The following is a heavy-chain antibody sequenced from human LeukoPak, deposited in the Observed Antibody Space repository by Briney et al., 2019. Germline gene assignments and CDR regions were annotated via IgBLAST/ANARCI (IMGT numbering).Heavy chain of an antibody. Sequence: SETLSLSCTVSGGSINTFYCSWIRHPPVLVLFWIGYIYYRGSTNYNPSLKSRVTFSVDTSKNQFSLKLNSVTAADTAVYYCARGGDYGDLRYFDYWGQGTLVTVSS. CDR2: IYYRGST. CDR1: GGSINTFY. CDR3: ARGGDYGDLRYFDY. J-gene: IGHJ4*02. V-gene: IGHV4-59*01. D-gene: IGHD4-17*01.